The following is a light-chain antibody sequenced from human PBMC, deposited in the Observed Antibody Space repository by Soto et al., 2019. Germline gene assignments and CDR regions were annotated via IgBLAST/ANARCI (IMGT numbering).Light chain of an antibody. CDR2: GAS. J-gene: IGKJ3*01. Sequence: EIVLTQSPGILSLSPGERATLSCRASQSVINNYLAWYQQKPGQSPRLLIYGASARAIGIPDRFSGSGSGTDFTLTISRLEPEDFAVYYCQHYVNSLPQFTCGPGTRVDIK. CDR1: QSVINNY. CDR3: QHYVNSLPQFT. V-gene: IGKV3-20*01.